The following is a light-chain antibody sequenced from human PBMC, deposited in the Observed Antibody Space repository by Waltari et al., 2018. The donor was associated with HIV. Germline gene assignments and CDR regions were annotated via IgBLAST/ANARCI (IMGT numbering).Light chain of an antibody. V-gene: IGKV1-8*01. Sequence: AIRMTQSPPSLSASTGDSVTISCRASDKIGARVAWYHQKPGKAPALLIFCAYSLQSGVPSRFSGSASGTDFALTISCVQAEDFGTFFCEQYNSFPFTFGQGTRLE. J-gene: IGKJ5*01. CDR3: EQYNSFPFT. CDR2: CAY. CDR1: DKIGAR.